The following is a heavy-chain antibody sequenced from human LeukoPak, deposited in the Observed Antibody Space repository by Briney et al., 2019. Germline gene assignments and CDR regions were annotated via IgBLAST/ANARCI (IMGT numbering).Heavy chain of an antibody. CDR1: GFTFSSYG. J-gene: IGHJ4*02. Sequence: GGTLRLSCAASGFTFSSYGMSWVRQASGKGLEWVSAISGSGGSTYYADSVKGRFTISRDNSKNTLYLQMNSLRAEDTAVYYCAKNPTWGYFDYWGQGTLVTVSS. D-gene: IGHD3-16*01. CDR3: AKNPTWGYFDY. CDR2: ISGSGGST. V-gene: IGHV3-23*01.